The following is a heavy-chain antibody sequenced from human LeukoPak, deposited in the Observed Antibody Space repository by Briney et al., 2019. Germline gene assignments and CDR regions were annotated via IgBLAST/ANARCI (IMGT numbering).Heavy chain of an antibody. CDR3: ARGTWDRDGYNLVY. D-gene: IGHD5-24*01. Sequence: SETLSLTCTVSGGSISSGGYYWSWIRQPPGKGLEWIGYIYHSGSTYYNPSLKSRVTISVDTSKNQFSLKLSSVTAADTAVYYCARGTWDRDGYNLVYWGQGTLVTVSS. V-gene: IGHV4-61*08. CDR1: GGSISSGGYY. CDR2: IYHSGST. J-gene: IGHJ4*02.